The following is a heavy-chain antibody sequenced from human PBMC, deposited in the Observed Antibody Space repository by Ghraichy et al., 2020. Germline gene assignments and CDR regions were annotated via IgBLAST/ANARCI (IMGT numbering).Heavy chain of an antibody. D-gene: IGHD5-24*01. Sequence: SETLSLTCTVSGGSISSYYWSWIRQPPGKGLEWIGYIYYSGSTNYNPSLKSRVTISVDTSKNQFSLKLSSVTAADTAVYYCARDPPRDGYNLGAFDIWGQGTMVTVSS. CDR3: ARDPPRDGYNLGAFDI. CDR2: IYYSGST. CDR1: GGSISSYY. J-gene: IGHJ3*02. V-gene: IGHV4-59*01.